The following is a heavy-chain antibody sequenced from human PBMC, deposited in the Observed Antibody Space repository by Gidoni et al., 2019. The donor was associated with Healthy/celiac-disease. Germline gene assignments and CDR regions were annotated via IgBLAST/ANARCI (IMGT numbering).Heavy chain of an antibody. J-gene: IGHJ4*02. CDR2: IYYSGST. V-gene: IGHV4-39*01. D-gene: IGHD3-22*01. CDR3: ARSYHYYDSSGYYSGFDY. Sequence: QLQLQESGPGLVKPSETLSLTCPVSGGSISSSSYYWGWIRQPPGKGLEWIGSIYYSGSTYYNPSLKSRVTISVDTSKNQFSLKLSSVTAADTAVYYCARSYHYYDSSGYYSGFDYWGQGTLVTVSS. CDR1: GGSISSSSYY.